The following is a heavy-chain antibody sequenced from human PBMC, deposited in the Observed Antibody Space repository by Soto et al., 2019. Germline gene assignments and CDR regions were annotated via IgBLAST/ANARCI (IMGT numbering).Heavy chain of an antibody. D-gene: IGHD6-13*01. CDR2: ISAYNGNT. V-gene: IGHV1-18*01. CDR3: ARVRGIAAAGTSYLIYYYYGMDV. Sequence: GESLKISCKASGYTFTSYGISWVRQAPGQGLEWMGWISAYNGNTNYAQKLQGRVTMTTDTSTSTAYMELRSLRSDDTAVYYCARVRGIAAAGTSYLIYYYYGMDVWGQGTTVTVSS. CDR1: GYTFTSYG. J-gene: IGHJ6*02.